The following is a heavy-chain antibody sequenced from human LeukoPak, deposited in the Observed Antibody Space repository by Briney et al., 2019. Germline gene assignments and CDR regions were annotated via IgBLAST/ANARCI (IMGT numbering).Heavy chain of an antibody. CDR2: ISAYNGNT. V-gene: IGHV1-18*01. CDR3: ARDRDSITIFGVVTYNWFDP. Sequence: ASVKVSCKASGYTFTSYGISWVRQAPGQGLEWMGWISAYNGNTNYAQKLQGRVPMTTDTSTSTAYMELRSLRSDDTAVYYCARDRDSITIFGVVTYNWFDPWGQGTLVTVSS. CDR1: GYTFTSYG. D-gene: IGHD3-3*01. J-gene: IGHJ5*02.